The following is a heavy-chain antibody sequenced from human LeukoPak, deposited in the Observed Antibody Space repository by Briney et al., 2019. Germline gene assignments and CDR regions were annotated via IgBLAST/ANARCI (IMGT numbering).Heavy chain of an antibody. J-gene: IGHJ5*02. Sequence: GGSLSLSCAASGFTFDDYGMSWVRQAPGKGLEWVSGINWNGGSTGYADSVKGRFTISRDNAKNSLYLQMNSLRAEDTAVYYCAREEGYSSPFDPWGQGTLVTVSS. CDR3: AREEGYSSPFDP. CDR1: GFTFDDYG. D-gene: IGHD2-21*01. V-gene: IGHV3-20*04. CDR2: INWNGGST.